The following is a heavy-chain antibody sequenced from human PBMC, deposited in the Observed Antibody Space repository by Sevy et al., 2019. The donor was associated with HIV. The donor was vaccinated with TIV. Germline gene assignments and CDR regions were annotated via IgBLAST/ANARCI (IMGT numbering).Heavy chain of an antibody. CDR1: GFTFSSYN. D-gene: IGHD6-25*01. Sequence: GGSLRLSCAASGFTFSSYNMNWVRQAPGKGLEWVSSISSSSSTIYYADSVKGRFTIFRDNAKNSLYLQMNSLRDEDTAVYYCARGFIGAAYYYGMDVWGQGTTVTVSS. V-gene: IGHV3-48*02. J-gene: IGHJ6*02. CDR2: ISSSSSTI. CDR3: ARGFIGAAYYYGMDV.